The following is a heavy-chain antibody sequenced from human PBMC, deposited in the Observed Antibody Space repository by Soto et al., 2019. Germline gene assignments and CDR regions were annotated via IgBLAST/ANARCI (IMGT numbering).Heavy chain of an antibody. J-gene: IGHJ4*02. V-gene: IGHV3-30-3*01. CDR3: ARDLGLWFGELIDY. Sequence: GGSLRLSCAASGFTFSSYAMHWVRQAPGKGLEWVAVISYDGSNKYYADSVKGRFTISRDNSKNTLYLQMNSLRAEDTAVYYCARDLGLWFGELIDYWGQGTLVTVSS. D-gene: IGHD3-10*01. CDR1: GFTFSSYA. CDR2: ISYDGSNK.